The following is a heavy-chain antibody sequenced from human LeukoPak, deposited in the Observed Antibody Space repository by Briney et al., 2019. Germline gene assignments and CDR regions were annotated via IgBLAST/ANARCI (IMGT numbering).Heavy chain of an antibody. J-gene: IGHJ4*02. Sequence: SETLSLTCAVYGGSFSGCYWSWLRQPPGKGLEWIGEINHRGVTNYNPSLKSRVTISEDTSKNQFSLRLSSVTAADTAVYYCARHKDYDYVWGTYRLFDYWGQGTLVTVSS. CDR1: GGSFSGCY. V-gene: IGHV4-34*01. CDR2: INHRGVT. D-gene: IGHD3-16*02. CDR3: ARHKDYDYVWGTYRLFDY.